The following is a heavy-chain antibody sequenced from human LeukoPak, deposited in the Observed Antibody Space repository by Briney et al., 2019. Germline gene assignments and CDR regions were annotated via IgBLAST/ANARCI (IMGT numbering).Heavy chain of an antibody. J-gene: IGHJ6*03. CDR2: IYTSGST. CDR3: ARGVQWFGERDYYYYYMDV. V-gene: IGHV4-61*02. Sequence: TSQTLSLTCTVSGGSISSGSYYWSWIRQPAGKGLEWIGRIYTSGSTNYNPSLKSRVTISVDTSKNQFSLKLSSVTAADTAVYYCARGVQWFGERDYYYYYMDVWGKGTTVTTSS. D-gene: IGHD3-10*01. CDR1: GGSISSGSYY.